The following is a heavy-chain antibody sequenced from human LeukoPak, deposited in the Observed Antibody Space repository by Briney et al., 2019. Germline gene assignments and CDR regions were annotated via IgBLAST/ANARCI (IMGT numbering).Heavy chain of an antibody. J-gene: IGHJ4*02. CDR1: GFTFSSYG. CDR2: ISYDGSNK. CDR3: AKGTITAVGPRGGFDY. Sequence: PGGSLRLSCAASGFTFSSYGMHWVRQAPGKGLEWVAVISYDGSNKYYADSVKGRFAISRDNSKNTLYLQMNSLRAEDTAVYYCAKGTITAVGPRGGFDYWGQGTLVTVSS. V-gene: IGHV3-30*18. D-gene: IGHD6-13*01.